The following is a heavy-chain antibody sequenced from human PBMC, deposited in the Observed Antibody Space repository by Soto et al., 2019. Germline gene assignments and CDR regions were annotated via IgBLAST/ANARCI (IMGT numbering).Heavy chain of an antibody. V-gene: IGHV1-18*01. CDR1: GYTFSSHG. CDR2: VSGDNGNT. Sequence: QVQLVQSGAEVKKPGTSVKVSCTASGYTFSSHGISWVRQAPGQGLQGIGWVSGDNGNTNYAQSLQGRVTMTTDTSTNTGPMELRSLRSDDTAVYYCARDLGYCSSGTCQREWFDHWGQGTLVIVSS. CDR3: ARDLGYCSSGTCQREWFDH. J-gene: IGHJ5*02. D-gene: IGHD2-15*01.